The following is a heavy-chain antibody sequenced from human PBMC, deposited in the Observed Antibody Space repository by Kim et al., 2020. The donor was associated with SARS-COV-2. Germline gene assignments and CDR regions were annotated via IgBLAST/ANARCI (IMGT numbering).Heavy chain of an antibody. CDR3: AKAGYSSSWPVIVYYYYMDV. D-gene: IGHD6-13*01. V-gene: IGHV3-23*01. CDR2: ISGSGGST. J-gene: IGHJ6*03. Sequence: GGSLRLSCAASGFTFSSYAMSWVRQAPGKGLEWVSAISGSGGSTYYADSVKGRFTISRDNSKNTLYLQMNSLRAEDTAVYYCAKAGYSSSWPVIVYYYYMDVWGKRDHGHRLL. CDR1: GFTFSSYA.